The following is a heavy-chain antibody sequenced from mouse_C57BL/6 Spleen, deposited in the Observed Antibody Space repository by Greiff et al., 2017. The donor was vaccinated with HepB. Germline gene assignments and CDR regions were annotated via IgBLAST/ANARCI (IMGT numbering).Heavy chain of an antibody. D-gene: IGHD3-1*01. J-gene: IGHJ4*01. CDR1: GYTFTSYW. V-gene: IGHV1-64*01. CDR2: IHPNSGST. Sequence: QVQLQQPGAELVKPGASVKLSCKASGYTFTSYWMHWVKQRPGQGLEWIGMIHPNSGSTNYNEKFKSKATLTVDKSSSTAYMQRSSLTSEDSAVYYCARRAVHYAMDYWGQGTSVTVSS. CDR3: ARRAVHYAMDY.